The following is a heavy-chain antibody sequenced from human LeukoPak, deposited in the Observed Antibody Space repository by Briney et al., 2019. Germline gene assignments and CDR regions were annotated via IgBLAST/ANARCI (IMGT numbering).Heavy chain of an antibody. D-gene: IGHD5-24*01. J-gene: IGHJ4*02. Sequence: PSETLSLTCTVSGGSISSSSYYWGWIRQPPGKGLEWIGSIYYSGSTYYNPSLKSRVTISVDTSKNQFSLKLSSVTAADTAVYYCARVDSYNYYFDYWGQGTLVTVSS. CDR1: GGSISSSSYY. CDR3: ARVDSYNYYFDY. CDR2: IYYSGST. V-gene: IGHV4-39*01.